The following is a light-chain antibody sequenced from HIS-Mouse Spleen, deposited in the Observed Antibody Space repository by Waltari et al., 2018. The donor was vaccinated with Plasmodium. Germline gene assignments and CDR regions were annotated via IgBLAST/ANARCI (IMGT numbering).Light chain of an antibody. CDR1: RSAVGRSNL. CDR2: DGS. V-gene: IGLV2-23*03. J-gene: IGLJ2*01. CDR3: CSYAGSSTFVV. Sequence: SALTQPASVSGSPGQSFTIFCPGTRSAVGRSNLVSWYQQHPGKVPKLMIYDGSKRPSGVSNRFSGSKSGNTASLTISGLQAEDEADYYCCSYAGSSTFVVFGGGTKLTVL.